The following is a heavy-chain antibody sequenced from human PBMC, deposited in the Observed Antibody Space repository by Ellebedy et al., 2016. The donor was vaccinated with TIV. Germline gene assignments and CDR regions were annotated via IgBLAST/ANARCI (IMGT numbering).Heavy chain of an antibody. V-gene: IGHV3-30*04. CDR2: ISDDGKNQ. Sequence: GESLKISCAASGFTFSDYAMHWVRQVPGKGLEWLTVISDDGKNQYYRASVRGRFTISRDNSKDTLYLQMNSLRVDDTGIYYCARARQVSSLAFWGQGTLLTVTS. J-gene: IGHJ4*02. CDR3: ARARQVSSLAF. CDR1: GFTFSDYA. D-gene: IGHD5/OR15-5a*01.